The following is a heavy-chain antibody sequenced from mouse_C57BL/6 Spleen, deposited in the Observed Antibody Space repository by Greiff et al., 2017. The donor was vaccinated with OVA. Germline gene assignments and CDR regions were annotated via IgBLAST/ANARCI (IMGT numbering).Heavy chain of an antibody. CDR2: INPSTGGT. J-gene: IGHJ4*01. V-gene: IGHV1-42*01. Sequence: VQLQQSGPELVKPGASVKISCKASGYSFTGYYMNWVKQSPEKSLEWIGEINPSTGGTTYNQKFKAKATLTVDKSSSTAYMQLKSLTSEDSTVYYCARSPIYDGYCYYAMDYWGQGTSVTVSS. CDR1: GYSFTGYY. D-gene: IGHD2-3*01. CDR3: ARSPIYDGYCYYAMDY.